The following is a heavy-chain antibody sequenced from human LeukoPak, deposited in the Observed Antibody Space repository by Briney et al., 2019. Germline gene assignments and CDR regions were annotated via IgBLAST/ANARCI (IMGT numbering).Heavy chain of an antibody. V-gene: IGHV4-34*01. D-gene: IGHD3-3*01. J-gene: IGHJ6*02. Sequence: SETLSLTCAVYGGSFSGYYWSWIRQPPGKGLEWIGEINHSGSTNYNPSLKSRVTISVDTSKNQFSLKLSSVTAADTAVYYCASGRFGVVITAPVHYYYYGMDVWGQGTTVTVSS. CDR1: GGSFSGYY. CDR2: INHSGST. CDR3: ASGRFGVVITAPVHYYYYGMDV.